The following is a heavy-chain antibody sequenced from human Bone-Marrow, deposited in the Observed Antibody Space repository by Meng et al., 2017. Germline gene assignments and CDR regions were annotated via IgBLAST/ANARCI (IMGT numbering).Heavy chain of an antibody. CDR2: IWYDGSNK. J-gene: IGHJ6*02. V-gene: IGHV3-33*01. Sequence: GESLKISCAASGFTFSSYGMHWVRQAPGKGLEWVAAIWYDGSNKYYADSVKGRFTISRDNSKNTLYLQMNSLRAEDTAVYYCARDLDYYDSSGYYYLSYYGMDVWGQGTTVTVSS. CDR1: GFTFSSYG. CDR3: ARDLDYYDSSGYYYLSYYGMDV. D-gene: IGHD3-22*01.